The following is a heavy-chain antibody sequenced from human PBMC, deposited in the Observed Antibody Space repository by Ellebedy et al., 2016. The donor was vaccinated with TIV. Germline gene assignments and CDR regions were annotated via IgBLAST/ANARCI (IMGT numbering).Heavy chain of an antibody. V-gene: IGHV3-30-3*01. Sequence: GGSLRLXXAASGFTFSSYAMHWVRQAPGKGLEWVAVISYDGSNKYYADSVKGRFTISRDNSKNTLYLQMNSLRAEDTAVYYCARDRVVYAIRYYFDYWGQGTLVTVSS. CDR1: GFTFSSYA. D-gene: IGHD2-8*02. J-gene: IGHJ4*02. CDR3: ARDRVVYAIRYYFDY. CDR2: ISYDGSNK.